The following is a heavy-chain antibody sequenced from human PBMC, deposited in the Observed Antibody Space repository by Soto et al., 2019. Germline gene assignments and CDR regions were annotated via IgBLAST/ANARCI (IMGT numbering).Heavy chain of an antibody. D-gene: IGHD2-15*01. V-gene: IGHV1-8*01. CDR1: GYTFTSYD. Sequence: ASVKVSCKASGYTFTSYDINWVRQATGQGLEWMGWMNPNSGNTGYAQKFQGRVTMTRNTSISTAYMELSSLRSEDTAVYYCAAPKPSRYCSGGSCSYNFDYWGPGTVDTVST. J-gene: IGHJ4*02. CDR3: AAPKPSRYCSGGSCSYNFDY. CDR2: MNPNSGNT.